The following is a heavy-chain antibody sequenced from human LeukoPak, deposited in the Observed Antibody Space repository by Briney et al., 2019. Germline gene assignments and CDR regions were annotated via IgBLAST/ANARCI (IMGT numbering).Heavy chain of an antibody. CDR2: ISSSGSTI. D-gene: IGHD6-13*01. V-gene: IGHV3-48*03. J-gene: IGHJ6*03. Sequence: GGSLRLSCAASGYTFSSYEMNWVRQAPGKGLVWVSYISSSGSTIYYADSVKGRFTISRDNAKISLYLQMNSLRAEDTAVYYCARDAHSIAAAGTSDIDVWGKGNTVTISS. CDR1: GYTFSSYE. CDR3: ARDAHSIAAAGTSDIDV.